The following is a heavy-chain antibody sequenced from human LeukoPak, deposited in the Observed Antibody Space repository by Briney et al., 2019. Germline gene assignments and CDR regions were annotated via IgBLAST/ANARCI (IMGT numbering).Heavy chain of an antibody. CDR1: GFTFSSYA. J-gene: IGHJ4*02. D-gene: IGHD5-12*01. CDR2: ISGSGGST. Sequence: GGSLRLSCAASGFTFSSYAMSWVRQAPGKGLEWVSAISGSGGSTYNADSVKGRFTISRDNSKNTPYLQMNSLRAEDTAVYYCARYSGYEDYWGQGTLVTVSS. CDR3: ARYSGYEDY. V-gene: IGHV3-23*01.